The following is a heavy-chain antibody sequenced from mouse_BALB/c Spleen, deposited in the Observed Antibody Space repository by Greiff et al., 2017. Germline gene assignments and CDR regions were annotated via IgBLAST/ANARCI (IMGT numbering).Heavy chain of an antibody. CDR2: IWAGGST. J-gene: IGHJ4*01. Sequence: QVQLKESGPGLVAPSQSLSITCTVSGFSLTSYGVHWVRQPPGKGLEWLGVIWAGGSTNYNSALMSRLSISKANSKSQVFLKMNSLQTDDTAMYFCARPYGNYGYYAMDYWGQGTSVTVSS. CDR1: GFSLTSYG. CDR3: ARPYGNYGYYAMDY. D-gene: IGHD2-1*01. V-gene: IGHV2-9*02.